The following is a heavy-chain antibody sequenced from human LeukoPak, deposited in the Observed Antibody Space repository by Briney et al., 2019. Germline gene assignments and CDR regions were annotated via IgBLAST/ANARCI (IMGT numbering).Heavy chain of an antibody. CDR3: AKDSAGYCSSTSCYNFLDY. V-gene: IGHV3-9*01. CDR2: ISWNSGSI. J-gene: IGHJ4*02. D-gene: IGHD2-2*02. CDR1: GFTFDDYA. Sequence: GRSLRLSCAASGFTFDDYAMHWVRHAPGKGLEWVSGISWNSGSIGYADSVKGRFTISRDNAKNSLYLQMNSLRAEDTALYYCAKDSAGYCSSTSCYNFLDYWGQGTLVTVSS.